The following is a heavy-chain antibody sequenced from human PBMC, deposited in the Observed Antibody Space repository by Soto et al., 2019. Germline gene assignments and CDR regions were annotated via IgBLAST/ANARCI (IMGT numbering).Heavy chain of an antibody. CDR2: IIPIFGTA. CDR1: GGTLSSYA. J-gene: IGHJ3*02. Sequence: SVKVSCTASGGTLSSYAISWVRQAPGQGLEWMGGIIPIFGTANYAQKFQGRVTITADESTSTAYMELSSLRSEDTAVYYCASGGYSYGYREHHDAFDIWGQGTMVTVSS. D-gene: IGHD5-18*01. CDR3: ASGGYSYGYREHHDAFDI. V-gene: IGHV1-69*13.